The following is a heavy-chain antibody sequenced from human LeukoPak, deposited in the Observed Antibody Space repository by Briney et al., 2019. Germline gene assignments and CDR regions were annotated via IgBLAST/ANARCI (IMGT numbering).Heavy chain of an antibody. J-gene: IGHJ6*02. D-gene: IGHD4-17*01. Sequence: SETLSLTCTVSGGSISSGGYYWSWIRQHPGKGLEWIGYIYYSGSTYYNPSLKSRVTISVDTSKNQFSLKLSSVTAADTAVYYCAREGLSDYGDYDNYSSGMDVGAQGTPVTASS. CDR1: GGSISSGGYY. CDR2: IYYSGST. V-gene: IGHV4-31*03. CDR3: AREGLSDYGDYDNYSSGMDV.